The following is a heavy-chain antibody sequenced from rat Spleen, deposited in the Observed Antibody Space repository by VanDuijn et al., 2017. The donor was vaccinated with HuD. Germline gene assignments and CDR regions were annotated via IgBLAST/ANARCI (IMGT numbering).Heavy chain of an antibody. CDR3: ARHAGDYGSFFDY. Sequence: EVQLVESGGGLVQPGRSMKLSCAASGFTFSDYGMAWVRQAPTKGLEWVASITTGGGNTYYRDSVKGRFTISRYNAKSTLYLQMHSLRSEDTATYYCARHAGDYGSFFDYWGQGVMVTVSS. CDR1: GFTFSDYG. J-gene: IGHJ2*01. D-gene: IGHD1-3*01. V-gene: IGHV5-25*01. CDR2: ITTGGGNT.